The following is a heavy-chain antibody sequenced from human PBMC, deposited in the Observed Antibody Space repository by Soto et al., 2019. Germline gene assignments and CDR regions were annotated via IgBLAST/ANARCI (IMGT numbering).Heavy chain of an antibody. CDR1: GFTFSDYA. CDR2: ISGSSGNST. Sequence: EVQLLESGGGLVQPGGSLRLSCAASGFTFSDYAMNWVRQAPGKGLEWVSFISGSSGNSTYYADSVKGRFTVSRDNSKNTLYLQMTSLRGEDTAVYYCAKHPSWGGYYYNGMDVCGQGTTVTVSS. J-gene: IGHJ6*02. CDR3: AKHPSWGGYYYNGMDV. D-gene: IGHD7-27*01. V-gene: IGHV3-23*01.